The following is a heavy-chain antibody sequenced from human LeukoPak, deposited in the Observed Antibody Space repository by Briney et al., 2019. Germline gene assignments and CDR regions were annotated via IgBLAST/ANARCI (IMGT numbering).Heavy chain of an antibody. Sequence: PGRSLTLSCAASGFTFSSYEMNWVRQAPGKGLEWVSYISSSGSTIYYADSVKGRFTISRDNAKNSLYLQMNSLRAEDTAVYYCARGKRQWLAAYYYYYMDVWGKGTTVTVSS. D-gene: IGHD6-19*01. CDR1: GFTFSSYE. CDR2: ISSSGSTI. J-gene: IGHJ6*03. CDR3: ARGKRQWLAAYYYYYMDV. V-gene: IGHV3-48*03.